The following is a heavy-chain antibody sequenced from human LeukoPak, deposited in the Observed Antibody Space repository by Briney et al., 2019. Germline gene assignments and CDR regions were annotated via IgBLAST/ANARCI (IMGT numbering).Heavy chain of an antibody. J-gene: IGHJ4*02. D-gene: IGHD3-22*01. CDR1: GFTFSSYW. CDR2: INSDGSST. Sequence: PGGSLRLSCAASGFTFSSYWMHWVRQAPGKGLVWVLRINSDGSSTSYADSVKGRFTISRDNAKNTLYLQMNSLRAEDTAVYYCARDPTYYYDSSGYIDYWGQGTLVTVSS. CDR3: ARDPTYYYDSSGYIDY. V-gene: IGHV3-74*01.